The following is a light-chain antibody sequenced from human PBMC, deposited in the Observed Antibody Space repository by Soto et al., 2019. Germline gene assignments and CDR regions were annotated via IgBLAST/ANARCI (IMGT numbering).Light chain of an antibody. CDR2: KAS. Sequence: DIQMTQSPSTLSGSVGDRVTITCRASQTISSWLAWYQQTRGKAPKVXIYKASTLTSGVPSRFSGSGAGTEFTLTISSLQPDDVSTYYCPHYNSSSEAFGQGTKVDIK. V-gene: IGKV1-5*03. J-gene: IGKJ1*01. CDR1: QTISSW. CDR3: PHYNSSSEA.